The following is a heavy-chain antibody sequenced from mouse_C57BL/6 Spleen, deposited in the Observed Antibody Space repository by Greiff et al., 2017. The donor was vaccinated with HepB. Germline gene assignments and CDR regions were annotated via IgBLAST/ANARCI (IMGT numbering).Heavy chain of an antibody. V-gene: IGHV5-4*01. J-gene: IGHJ3*01. Sequence: DVKLVESGGGLVKPGGSLKLSCAASGFTFSSYAMSWVRQTPEKRLEWVATISDGGSYTYYPDNVKGRFTISRDNAKNNLYLQMSHLKSEDTAMYYCARDDGDWFAYWGQGTLVTVSA. D-gene: IGHD2-3*01. CDR1: GFTFSSYA. CDR2: ISDGGSYT. CDR3: ARDDGDWFAY.